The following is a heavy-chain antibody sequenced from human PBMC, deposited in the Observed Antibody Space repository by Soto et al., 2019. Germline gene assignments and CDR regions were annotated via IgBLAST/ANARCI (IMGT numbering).Heavy chain of an antibody. V-gene: IGHV3-23*01. D-gene: IGHD1-1*01. CDR1: GFTFSTFA. Sequence: GGSLRLSCEASGFTFSTFAMSWVRQAPGRGLEWVSRINKSGGSRYYPDSVRGRFTVSRDNSKNTLYLQMNSLRDEDTAIYYCAKGAEMPTIPFDYWGQGALVTVSS. J-gene: IGHJ4*02. CDR3: AKGAEMPTIPFDY. CDR2: INKSGGSR.